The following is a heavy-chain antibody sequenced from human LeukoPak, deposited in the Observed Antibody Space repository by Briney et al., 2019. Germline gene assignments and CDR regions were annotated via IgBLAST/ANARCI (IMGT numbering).Heavy chain of an antibody. Sequence: PGGSLRLSCAASGFTFSGSAMHWVRQASGKGLEWVGRIRSKANSYATAYAASVKGRFTISRDDSKNTAYLQMNSLKTEDTAVYYCTSQGFGEFPYKGLSNFDYWGQGTLVTVSS. V-gene: IGHV3-73*01. J-gene: IGHJ4*02. CDR1: GFTFSGSA. CDR3: TSQGFGEFPYKGLSNFDY. D-gene: IGHD3-10*01. CDR2: IRSKANSYAT.